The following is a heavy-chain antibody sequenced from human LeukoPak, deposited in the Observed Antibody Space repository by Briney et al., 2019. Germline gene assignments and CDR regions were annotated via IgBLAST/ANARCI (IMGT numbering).Heavy chain of an antibody. V-gene: IGHV3-30*04. CDR2: ISYDGSNK. Sequence: PGGSLRLSCAASGFTFSSYEMNWVRQAPGKGLEWVAIISYDGSNKYYADSVKGRFTISRDNSKNTLYLQMNSLRAEDTAVYYCARESPSRGSSSWYFGRGCDNWGQGTLVTVSS. D-gene: IGHD6-13*01. CDR1: GFTFSSYE. CDR3: ARESPSRGSSSWYFGRGCDN. J-gene: IGHJ4*02.